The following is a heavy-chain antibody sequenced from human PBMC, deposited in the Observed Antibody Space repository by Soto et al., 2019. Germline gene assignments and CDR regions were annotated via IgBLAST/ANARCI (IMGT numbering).Heavy chain of an antibody. D-gene: IGHD5-12*01. CDR3: ARDHHRYSGYDYVDY. CDR2: ISSSSSYT. J-gene: IGHJ4*02. V-gene: IGHV3-11*05. Sequence: QVQLVESGGGLVKPGGSLRLSCVASGFTFSDYYMSWIRQAPGKGLEWVSYISSSSSYTNYADSVKGRFTISRDNAENSVYLQMNSLRAEDTAVYYCARDHHRYSGYDYVDYWGQGTLVTVSS. CDR1: GFTFSDYY.